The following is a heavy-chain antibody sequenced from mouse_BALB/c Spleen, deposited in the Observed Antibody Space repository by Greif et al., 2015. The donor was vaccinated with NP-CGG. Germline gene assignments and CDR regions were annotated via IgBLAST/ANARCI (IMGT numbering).Heavy chain of an antibody. CDR1: GYTFTSYV. V-gene: IGHV1-14*01. D-gene: IGHD2-14*01. J-gene: IGHJ2*01. CDR3: ARSYYRYDGDY. Sequence: EVKLMESGPELVKPGASVKMSCKASGYTFTSYVMHWVKQKPGQGLEWIGYINPYNDGTKYNEKFKGKATLTSDKSSSTAYMELSSLTSEDSAVYYCARSYYRYDGDYWGQGTTLTVSS. CDR2: INPYNDGT.